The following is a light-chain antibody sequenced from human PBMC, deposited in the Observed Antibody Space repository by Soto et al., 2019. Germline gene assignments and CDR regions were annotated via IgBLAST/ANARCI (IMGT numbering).Light chain of an antibody. CDR1: SSDVGGYNY. J-gene: IGLJ2*01. V-gene: IGLV2-14*01. CDR2: DVS. Sequence: QSALTQPASVSGSPGQSITISCTGTSSDVGGYNYVSWYQQHPGKAPKLMIYDVSNRPSGVSNRFSGSTSGNTASLTISGRQDEDEADYYCSSYTSSSTYVVFGGGTKLTVL. CDR3: SSYTSSSTYVV.